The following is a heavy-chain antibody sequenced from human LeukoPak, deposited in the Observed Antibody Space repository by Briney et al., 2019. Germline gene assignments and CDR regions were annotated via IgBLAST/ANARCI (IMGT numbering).Heavy chain of an antibody. J-gene: IGHJ4*02. CDR3: AKDHAANYYGSGSYDY. CDR1: GFTFSSYW. V-gene: IGHV3-7*01. D-gene: IGHD3-10*01. CDR2: IKQDGSEK. Sequence: GGSLRLSCVASGFTFSSYWMSWVRQAPGKGLEWVANIKQDGSEKYYVDSVKGRFTISRDNSKNTLYLQMNSLRAEDTAVYYCAKDHAANYYGSGSYDYWGQGTLVTVSS.